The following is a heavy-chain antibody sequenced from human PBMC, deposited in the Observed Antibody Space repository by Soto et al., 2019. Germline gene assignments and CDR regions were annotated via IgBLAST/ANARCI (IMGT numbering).Heavy chain of an antibody. D-gene: IGHD3-3*01. CDR1: GFTLSSYS. J-gene: IGHJ4*02. CDR3: ARDSKTWSGYPIDS. Sequence: HPGGSLRLSCAASGFTLSSYSMNWVRQAPGKGLEWVSFITSSSSTIYYADSVKGRFTISRDNAKNSLYLQMNSLRDEDTAVYYCARDSKTWSGYPIDSWGQGTLVTVSS. V-gene: IGHV3-48*02. CDR2: ITSSSSTI.